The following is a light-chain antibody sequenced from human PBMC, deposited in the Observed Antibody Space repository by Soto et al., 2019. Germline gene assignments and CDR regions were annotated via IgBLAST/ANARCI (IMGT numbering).Light chain of an antibody. J-gene: IGKJ1*01. CDR1: QSVSTL. V-gene: IGKV3-11*01. Sequence: EIVLTQSPGTLSLSPGERATLSCRASQSVSTLLAWYKYKPDQAPRLPIYDASNRATGIPARFSGSGSGTDFTLTISSLEPEDFAVYYCQQRSNWPGTFGQGTKVEI. CDR2: DAS. CDR3: QQRSNWPGT.